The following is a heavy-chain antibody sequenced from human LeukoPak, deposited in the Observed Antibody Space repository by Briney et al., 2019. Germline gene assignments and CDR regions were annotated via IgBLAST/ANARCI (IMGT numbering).Heavy chain of an antibody. V-gene: IGHV1-8*01. CDR1: GYTFTSYD. Sequence: ASVKVSCKASGYTFTSYDINWVRQATGQGLEWMGWMNPNSGNTGYAQKFQGRVTMTRNTSISTAYMELSSLRSEDTAVYYCARGWGARYEVATMGFLYWGQGTLVTVSS. D-gene: IGHD5-12*01. CDR2: MNPNSGNT. J-gene: IGHJ4*02. CDR3: ARGWGARYEVATMGFLY.